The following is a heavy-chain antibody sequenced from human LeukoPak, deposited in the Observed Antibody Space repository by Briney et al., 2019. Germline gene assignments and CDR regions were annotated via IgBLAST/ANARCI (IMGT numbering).Heavy chain of an antibody. Sequence: SETLSLTCTVSGGSVSSGDYYWSWIRQPPGKGLEWIGYIYYSGSTYYNPSLKSRVTISVDTSKNQFSLKLSSVTAADTAVYYCARTSPIYYYDSSGYYPIDYWGQGTLVTVSS. CDR3: ARTSPIYYYDSSGYYPIDY. CDR2: IYYSGST. D-gene: IGHD3-22*01. V-gene: IGHV4-30-4*01. CDR1: GGSVSSGDYY. J-gene: IGHJ4*02.